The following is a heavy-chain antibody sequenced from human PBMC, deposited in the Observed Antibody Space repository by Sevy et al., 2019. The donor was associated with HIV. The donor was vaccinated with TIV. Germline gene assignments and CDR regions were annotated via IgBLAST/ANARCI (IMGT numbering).Heavy chain of an antibody. CDR3: ARGNSGSFDY. CDR1: GFSFSHYR. CDR2: IKQDESEK. V-gene: IGHV3-7*04. D-gene: IGHD3-22*01. Sequence: GGSLRLSCAASGFSFSHYRMHWVRQAPGKGLEWVANIKQDESEKYYVPSVKGRFTISRDNAKNSVYLQMNSLIPEDTAIYYCARGNSGSFDYWGQGTLVTVSS. J-gene: IGHJ4*02.